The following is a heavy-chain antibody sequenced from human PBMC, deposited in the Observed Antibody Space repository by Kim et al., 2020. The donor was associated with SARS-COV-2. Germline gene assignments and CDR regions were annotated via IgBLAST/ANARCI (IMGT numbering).Heavy chain of an antibody. CDR3: TTEDMVRGVTPFDY. J-gene: IGHJ4*02. V-gene: IGHV3-15*01. D-gene: IGHD3-10*01. CDR1: GFTFSNAW. Sequence: GGSLRLSCAASGFTFSNAWMSWVRQAPGKGLEWVGRIKSKTDGGTTDYAAPVKGRFTITRDDSKNTLYMQMNSLKTEVTAVYYCTTEDMVRGVTPFDYWGQGTLVTVSS. CDR2: IKSKTDGGTT.